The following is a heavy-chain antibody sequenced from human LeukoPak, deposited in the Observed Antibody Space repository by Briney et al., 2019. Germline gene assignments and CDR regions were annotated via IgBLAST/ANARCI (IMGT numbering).Heavy chain of an antibody. V-gene: IGHV3-23*01. CDR2: ISPGGGTT. D-gene: IGHD6-13*01. J-gene: IGHJ4*02. Sequence: PGGSLRLSCAVSGFAFGGEAMSWVRQSPARGLEWVASISPGGGTTYYADYVNGRFTISRDNAKNTVYLQMNNLRVEDTAMYYCARGETSSSWSTFDYWGQGKLVTVSS. CDR1: GFAFGGEA. CDR3: ARGETSSSWSTFDY.